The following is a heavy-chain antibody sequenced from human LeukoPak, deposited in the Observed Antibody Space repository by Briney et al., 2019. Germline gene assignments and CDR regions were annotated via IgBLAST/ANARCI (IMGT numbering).Heavy chain of an antibody. CDR2: FDPEDGET. V-gene: IGHV1-24*01. CDR3: ATGSGYDPASGMDV. D-gene: IGHD5-12*01. CDR1: GYTLTELS. Sequence: ASVKVSCKFSGYTLTELSMHWVRQAPGKGLEWMGGFDPEDGETIYAQKFQGRVTMTEDTSTDTAYMELSSLRSEDTAVYYCATGSGYDPASGMDVWGQGTTVTVSS. J-gene: IGHJ6*02.